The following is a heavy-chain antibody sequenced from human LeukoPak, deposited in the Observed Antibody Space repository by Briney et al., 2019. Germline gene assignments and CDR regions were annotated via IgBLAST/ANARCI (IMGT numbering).Heavy chain of an antibody. V-gene: IGHV3-11*03. J-gene: IGHJ3*02. CDR2: ISSASTYT. Sequence: GGSLRLSCAASGFTFSNFYMSWIRQAPGKGLEWVSFISSASTYTNFADSVKGRFTVPRDNAKNSLFLQMNSLRAEDTAVYYCAKFLTGQYDAFDIWGQGTMVTVS. CDR3: AKFLTGQYDAFDI. D-gene: IGHD3-9*01. CDR1: GFTFSNFY.